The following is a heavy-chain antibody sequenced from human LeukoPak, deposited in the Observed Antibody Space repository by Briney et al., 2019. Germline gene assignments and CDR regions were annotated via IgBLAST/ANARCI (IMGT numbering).Heavy chain of an antibody. CDR3: ARDHNWGFDF. V-gene: IGHV3-48*02. CDR2: ISATYNI. D-gene: IGHD7-27*01. CDR1: GFIFSPYA. Sequence: GGSLRLSCAASGFIFSPYAMNWVRQAPGRGLEWVSYISATYNIYYSDSVRGRFTISRDNAKNSGYLQMNSLRDEDTAVYYCARDHNWGFDFWGQGTLVAFSS. J-gene: IGHJ4*02.